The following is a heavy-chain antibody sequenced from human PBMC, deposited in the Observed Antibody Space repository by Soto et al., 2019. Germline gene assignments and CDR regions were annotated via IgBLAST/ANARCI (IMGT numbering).Heavy chain of an antibody. V-gene: IGHV3-30-3*01. J-gene: IGHJ4*02. Sequence: QVQLVESGGGVVQPGRSLRLSCAASGFTFSSYAMHWVRQAPGKGLEWVAVISYDGSNKYYADSVKGRFTISRDNSKNTLYLQMNSLRAEDTAVYYCARGLVTGTTYFDYWGQGTLVTVSS. CDR3: ARGLVTGTTYFDY. D-gene: IGHD1-20*01. CDR2: ISYDGSNK. CDR1: GFTFSSYA.